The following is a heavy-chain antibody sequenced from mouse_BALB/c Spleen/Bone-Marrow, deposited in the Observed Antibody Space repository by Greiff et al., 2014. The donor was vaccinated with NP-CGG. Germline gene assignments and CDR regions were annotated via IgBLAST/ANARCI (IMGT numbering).Heavy chain of an antibody. J-gene: IGHJ4*01. CDR3: AREYGNYNYALDY. D-gene: IGHD2-10*02. CDR1: GYIFTSYW. Sequence: VQLQQSGAEPVRPGASVKLSCTTSGYIFTSYWIHWVKQRSGQGLEWIARIYPGTGTTFYNEKFKGKATLTADQSSSTAYLQLSSLKSEDSAVYFCAREYGNYNYALDYWGQGTSVTVSS. CDR2: IYPGTGTT. V-gene: IGHV1S132*01.